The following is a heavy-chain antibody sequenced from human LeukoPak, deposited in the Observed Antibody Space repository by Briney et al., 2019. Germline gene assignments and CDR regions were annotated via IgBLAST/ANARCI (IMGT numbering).Heavy chain of an antibody. J-gene: IGHJ5*02. V-gene: IGHV4-59*01. CDR3: ARDRQVLRGWLDP. CDR1: GGSISSYY. Sequence: SETLSLTCTVSGGSISSYYWSWIRQPPGKRLEWIGYIYYSGSTNYNPSLKSRVTISVDTSKNQFSLKLSSVTAADTAVYYCARDRQVLRGWLDPWGQGTLVTVSS. CDR2: IYYSGST.